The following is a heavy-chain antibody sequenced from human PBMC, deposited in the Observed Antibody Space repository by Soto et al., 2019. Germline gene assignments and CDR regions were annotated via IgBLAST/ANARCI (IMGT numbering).Heavy chain of an antibody. Sequence: GGSLRLSCAASGFTFSSYSMNWVRQAPGKGLEWVSYISSSSSTIYYADSVKGRFTISRDNAKNSLYLQMNSLRAEDTAVYYCARDARGVIITMVRGVKNWFDPWGQGTLVTVSS. V-gene: IGHV3-48*01. CDR1: GFTFSSYS. J-gene: IGHJ5*02. CDR2: ISSSSSTI. CDR3: ARDARGVIITMVRGVKNWFDP. D-gene: IGHD3-10*01.